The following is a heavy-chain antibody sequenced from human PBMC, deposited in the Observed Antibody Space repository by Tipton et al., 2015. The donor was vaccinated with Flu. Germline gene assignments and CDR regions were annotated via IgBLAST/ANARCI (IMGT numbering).Heavy chain of an antibody. D-gene: IGHD6-13*01. CDR1: GFTFSLYD. V-gene: IGHV3-13*01. CDR3: ARGPLPDSNWYNGLDV. Sequence: GSLRLSCAASGFTFSLYDIHWVRQVTGKSLEWVSAIGSAGDTHYSDSVKGRFTITRDNVKNSLYLHMTSLRVGDTAVYYCARGPLPDSNWYNGLDVWGQGTTVTVSS. CDR2: IGSAGDT. J-gene: IGHJ6*02.